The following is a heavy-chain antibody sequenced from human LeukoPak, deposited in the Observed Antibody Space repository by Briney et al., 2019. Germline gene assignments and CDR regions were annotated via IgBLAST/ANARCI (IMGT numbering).Heavy chain of an antibody. V-gene: IGHV5-51*01. CDR1: GYSFTSYW. CDR2: IYPGDSDT. D-gene: IGHD3-22*01. CDR3: ARGFYDSSGYRQLDY. J-gene: IGHJ4*02. Sequence: GESLKISCKGSGYSFTSYWIDWVRQMPGKGLEWMGIIYPGDSDTRYSPSFQGHVTISADKSINTAYLQWSSLKASDTAMYYCARGFYDSSGYRQLDYWGQGTLVTVSS.